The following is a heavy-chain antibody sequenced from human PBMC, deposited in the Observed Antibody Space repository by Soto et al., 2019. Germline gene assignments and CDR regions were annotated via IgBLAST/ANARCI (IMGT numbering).Heavy chain of an antibody. J-gene: IGHJ6*02. D-gene: IGHD6-13*01. CDR2: IWYDGSNK. Sequence: QVQLVESGGGVVQPGRSLRLSCAASGFTFSSYGMHWVRQAPGKGLEWVAVIWYDGSNKYYADSVKGRFTISRDNSKNTLYLQRNSLRAEDTAVYYCARALSGSSSWSVWYYYYGMDVWGQGTTVTVSS. V-gene: IGHV3-33*01. CDR3: ARALSGSSSWSVWYYYYGMDV. CDR1: GFTFSSYG.